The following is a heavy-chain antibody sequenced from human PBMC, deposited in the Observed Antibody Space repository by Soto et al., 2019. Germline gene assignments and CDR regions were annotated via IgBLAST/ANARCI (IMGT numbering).Heavy chain of an antibody. CDR1: GLTFSSYG. CDR3: AKVVFPNYYYGMDV. Sequence: PGGSLRLSCAASGLTFSSYGMHWVRQSPGKGLEWVAVISYDGSNKYYADSVKGRFTISRDNSKNTLYLQMDSLRAEDTAVYYCAKVVFPNYYYGMDVWGQGTTVTVSS. J-gene: IGHJ6*02. CDR2: ISYDGSNK. D-gene: IGHD3-10*01. V-gene: IGHV3-30*18.